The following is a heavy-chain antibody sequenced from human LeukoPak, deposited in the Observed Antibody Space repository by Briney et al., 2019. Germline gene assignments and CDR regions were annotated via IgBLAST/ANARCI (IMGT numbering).Heavy chain of an antibody. Sequence: SETLSLTCTVSGGSISSYYWSLIRQPAGKGLEWIGRIYTSGSTNYNPSLKSRVTMSVDTSKNQFSLKLSSVTAADTAVYYCARTCSGGSCDVYLDAFDIWGQGTMVTVSS. J-gene: IGHJ3*02. CDR2: IYTSGST. V-gene: IGHV4-4*07. D-gene: IGHD2-15*01. CDR3: ARTCSGGSCDVYLDAFDI. CDR1: GGSISSYY.